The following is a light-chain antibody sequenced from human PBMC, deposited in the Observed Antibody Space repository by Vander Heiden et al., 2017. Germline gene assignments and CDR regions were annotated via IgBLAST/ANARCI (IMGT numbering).Light chain of an antibody. CDR1: QSLLHSNGYNY. V-gene: IGKV2-28*01. CDR2: LGS. Sequence: DIVMTQSPLSLPVTPGEPASTSCRSSQSLLHSNGYNYLDWYLQKPGQSPQLLIYLGSNRASGVPDRFSGSGSGTDFTLKISRVEAEDVGVYYCMQALQTPLITFGQGTRLEIK. J-gene: IGKJ5*01. CDR3: MQALQTPLIT.